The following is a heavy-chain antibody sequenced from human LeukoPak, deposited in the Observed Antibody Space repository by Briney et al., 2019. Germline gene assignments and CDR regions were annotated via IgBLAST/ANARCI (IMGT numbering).Heavy chain of an antibody. Sequence: QPGRSLRLSCAASGFTFSSYSMHWVRQAPGKGLEWVAVISYDGSNKYYADSVKGRFTISRDNSKNTLYLQMNGLRAEDTAVYYCAMNLYSYLIWGQGTLVTVSS. CDR3: AMNLYSYLI. CDR1: GFTFSSYS. D-gene: IGHD5-18*01. J-gene: IGHJ4*02. CDR2: ISYDGSNK. V-gene: IGHV3-30*04.